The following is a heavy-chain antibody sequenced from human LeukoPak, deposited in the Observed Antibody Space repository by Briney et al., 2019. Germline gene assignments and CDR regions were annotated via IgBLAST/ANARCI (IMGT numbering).Heavy chain of an antibody. CDR1: GDSITSGSYY. V-gene: IGHV4-61*09. Sequence: SETLSLTCTVSGDSITSGSYYWSWIRQPAGKGPEWIGHIHTNGGTKYNPSLEGRVTISLETSDNQFSLELNSVTATDTAVYYCARSIAVTGKRWLDPWGQGTLVTVSS. J-gene: IGHJ5*02. CDR2: IHTNGGT. CDR3: ARSIAVTGKRWLDP. D-gene: IGHD6-19*01.